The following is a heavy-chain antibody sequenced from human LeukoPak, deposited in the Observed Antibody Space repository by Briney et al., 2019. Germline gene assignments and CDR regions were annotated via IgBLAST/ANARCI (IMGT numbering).Heavy chain of an antibody. CDR2: ISGSGGST. J-gene: IGHJ4*02. CDR3: AKDRAVADSTGVFDY. D-gene: IGHD6-19*01. Sequence: GGSLRLSCAASGFTFSSYAMSWVRQAPGKGLEWVSAISGSGGSTYYADSVKGRFTISRDNSKNTLHLRMNSLRAEDTAVYYCAKDRAVADSTGVFDYWGQGTLVTVSS. CDR1: GFTFSSYA. V-gene: IGHV3-23*01.